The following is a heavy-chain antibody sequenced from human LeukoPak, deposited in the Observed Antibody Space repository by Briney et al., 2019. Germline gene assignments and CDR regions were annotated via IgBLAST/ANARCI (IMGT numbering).Heavy chain of an antibody. CDR3: AKAGMTTVTTDAFDI. V-gene: IGHV3-23*01. CDR1: GFTFANYA. Sequence: KTGGSLRLSCAASGFTFANYAMIWVRQAPGKGLEWDSGISGRGVTTYFADSVEGRFTISRDNSKFTLYLQMNSLRAEDTAVYYCAKAGMTTVTTDAFDIWGQGTMVTVSS. D-gene: IGHD4-17*01. CDR2: ISGRGVTT. J-gene: IGHJ3*02.